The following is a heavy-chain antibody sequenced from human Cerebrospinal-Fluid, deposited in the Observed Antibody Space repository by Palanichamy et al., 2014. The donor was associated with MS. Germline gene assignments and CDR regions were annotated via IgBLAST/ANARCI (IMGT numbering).Heavy chain of an antibody. J-gene: IGHJ6*02. Sequence: QVQFVQSGAEVKKPGASVKVSCKASGYTFTDNAMHWVRQAPGQGLEWMGWINVGDGNTKYSQKFQGRVTITRDTSANTAYMALSSLRSEDTAVYYCAGPVWAGSPNRKPWFGVDVWGQGTTVTVSS. CDR1: GYTFTDNA. CDR3: AGPVWAGSPNRKPWFGVDV. D-gene: IGHD1-14*01. V-gene: IGHV1-3*01. CDR2: INVGDGNT.